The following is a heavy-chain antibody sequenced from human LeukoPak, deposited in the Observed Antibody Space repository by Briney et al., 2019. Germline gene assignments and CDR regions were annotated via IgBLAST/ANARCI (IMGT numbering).Heavy chain of an antibody. D-gene: IGHD1-1*01. CDR1: GGSISSHY. Sequence: SETLSLTCTVSGGSISSHYWSWIRQPPGKGLVWIGYIHYSGSMNHNPALKSRVTISVDTSKNQFSLKLTSVTAADTAVYYCARGSTGAWDYWGQGTLVTVSS. J-gene: IGHJ4*02. CDR2: IHYSGSM. V-gene: IGHV4-59*11. CDR3: ARGSTGAWDY.